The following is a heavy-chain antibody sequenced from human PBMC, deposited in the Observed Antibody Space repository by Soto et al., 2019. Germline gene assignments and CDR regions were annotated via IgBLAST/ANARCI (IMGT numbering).Heavy chain of an antibody. CDR1: GYSFTSYW. CDR3: ARHGWFGSSYYYYYYMDV. J-gene: IGHJ6*03. V-gene: IGHV5-51*01. D-gene: IGHD3-10*01. Sequence: GESLKISCKGSGYSFTSYWIGWVRQMPGKGLEWMGIIYPGDSDTRYSPSFQGQVTISADKSISTAYLQWSSLKASDTAMYYCARHGWFGSSYYYYYYMDVWGKGTTVTVSS. CDR2: IYPGDSDT.